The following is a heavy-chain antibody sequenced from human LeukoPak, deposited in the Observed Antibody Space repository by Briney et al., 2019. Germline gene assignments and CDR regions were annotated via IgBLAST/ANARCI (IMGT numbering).Heavy chain of an antibody. V-gene: IGHV4-59*12. CDR3: AIWGPYDSSGYYYYDY. Sequence: SETLSLTCTVSGDSISDYYWSWIRQPPEQGLEWIGHIYYSGSTNYNPSLKSRVTISVDTSKNQFSLKLSSVTAADTAVYYCAIWGPYDSSGYYYYDYWGQGTLVTVSS. J-gene: IGHJ4*02. CDR2: IYYSGST. CDR1: GDSISDYY. D-gene: IGHD3-22*01.